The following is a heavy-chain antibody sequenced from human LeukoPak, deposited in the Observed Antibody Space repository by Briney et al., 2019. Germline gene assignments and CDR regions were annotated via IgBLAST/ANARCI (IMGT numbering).Heavy chain of an antibody. V-gene: IGHV3-30*18. CDR1: GFTFSSYG. Sequence: PGRSLRLSCAASGFTFSSYGMHWVRQAPGKGLEWVAVISYDGSNKYYADSVKGRFTISRDNSKNTLYLQMNGLRAEDTAVYYCAKDQVPGDWGQGTLVTVSS. J-gene: IGHJ4*02. CDR2: ISYDGSNK. CDR3: AKDQVPGD. D-gene: IGHD2-2*01.